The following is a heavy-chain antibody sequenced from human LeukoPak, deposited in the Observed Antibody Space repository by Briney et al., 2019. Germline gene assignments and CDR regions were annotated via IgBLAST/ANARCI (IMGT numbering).Heavy chain of an antibody. J-gene: IGHJ4*02. CDR2: IRYDGSNK. D-gene: IGHD4-17*01. V-gene: IGHV3-30*02. CDR1: GFTFSSYG. Sequence: PGRSLRLSCAASGFTFSSYGMHWVRQAPGKGLEWVAFIRYDGSNKYYADFVKGRFTISRDNSKNTLYLQINSLRAEDTAVYYCAKHNYGGYVIYWGQGTLVTVSS. CDR3: AKHNYGGYVIY.